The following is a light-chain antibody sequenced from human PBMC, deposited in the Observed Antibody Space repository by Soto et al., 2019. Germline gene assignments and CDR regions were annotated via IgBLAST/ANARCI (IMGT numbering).Light chain of an antibody. V-gene: IGKV3-15*01. J-gene: IGKJ4*01. CDR2: GAS. CDR3: QQYNNWPRLT. CDR1: QSVSSN. Sequence: EIVMTQSPATLSVSPGERATLSCRASQSVSSNLAWYQQKPGQAPRLLIYGASTRATGIPARFSVSGSGTEFTPTISSLQSEDVAVYYCQQYNNWPRLTFGGGTKVEIK.